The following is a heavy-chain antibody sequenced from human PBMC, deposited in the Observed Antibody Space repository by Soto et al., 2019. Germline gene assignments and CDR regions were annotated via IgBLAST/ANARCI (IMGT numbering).Heavy chain of an antibody. CDR1: GGTFSSYA. D-gene: IGHD6-19*01. CDR3: ARGRGSSGWYPKLNYYYYGMDV. J-gene: IGHJ6*02. CDR2: IIPIFGTA. V-gene: IGHV1-69*13. Sequence: SVKVSCKASGGTFSSYAISWVRQAPGQGLEWTGGIIPIFGTANYAQKFQGRVTITADESTSTAYMELSSLRSEDTAVYYCARGRGSSGWYPKLNYYYYGMDVWGQGTTVTVSS.